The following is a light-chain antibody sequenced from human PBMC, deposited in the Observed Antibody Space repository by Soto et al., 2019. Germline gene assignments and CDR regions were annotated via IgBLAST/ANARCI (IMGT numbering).Light chain of an antibody. CDR3: QQYNNWPPIT. V-gene: IGKV3-15*01. J-gene: IGKJ5*01. CDR2: DAS. CDR1: QSVRSK. Sequence: EIVMTQSPGTLSVSPGERATLSCRASQSVRSKLAWYQQKPGQAPRLLIYDASTRATGIPARFSGSGSGTEFTLTSSSLHSEDCAVYSCQQYNNWPPITFGQGTRLEIK.